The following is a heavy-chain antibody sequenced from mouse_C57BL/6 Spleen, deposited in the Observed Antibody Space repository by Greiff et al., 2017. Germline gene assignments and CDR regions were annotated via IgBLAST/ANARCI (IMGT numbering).Heavy chain of an antibody. CDR2: IHPSTGGT. V-gene: IGHV1-42*01. Sequence: VQLQQSGPELVKPGASVKISCKASGYSFTGYYMNWVKQSPEKSLEWIGKIHPSTGGTTYNQKFKAKATLTVDKSSSTAYMQLKRLTSDDSAVYYCARGRQMLHPMDYWGQGTSVTVSS. CDR3: ARGRQMLHPMDY. J-gene: IGHJ4*01. D-gene: IGHD1-1*01. CDR1: GYSFTGYY.